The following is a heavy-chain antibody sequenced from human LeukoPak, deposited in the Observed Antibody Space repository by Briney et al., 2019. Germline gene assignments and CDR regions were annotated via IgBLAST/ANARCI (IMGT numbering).Heavy chain of an antibody. Sequence: SGGSLRLSCAASGFTFSTYAMHWVRQAPGKGLEYVSGISDNGDTTYYANSVKGRFTISRDNSKNTLFLQMGSLRTEDTAVYYCARDRGVAAAGQNYYYYYGMDVWGQGTTVTVSS. J-gene: IGHJ6*02. CDR2: ISDNGDTT. V-gene: IGHV3-64*01. D-gene: IGHD6-13*01. CDR1: GFTFSTYA. CDR3: ARDRGVAAAGQNYYYYYGMDV.